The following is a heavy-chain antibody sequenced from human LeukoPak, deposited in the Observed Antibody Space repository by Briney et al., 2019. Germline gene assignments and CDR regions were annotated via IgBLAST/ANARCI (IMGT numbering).Heavy chain of an antibody. CDR2: FDPEDGET. Sequence: GASVKVSCKVSGYTLSELSMHWVRQAPGKGLEWMGGFDPEDGETIFAQMFQGRVTMTEDTSTDTAYMELSSLRSGDTAVYYCATDRTPWGNFSYYDSSGSILEDWGQGTLVTVSS. CDR1: GYTLSELS. V-gene: IGHV1-24*01. J-gene: IGHJ4*02. D-gene: IGHD3-22*01. CDR3: ATDRTPWGNFSYYDSSGSILED.